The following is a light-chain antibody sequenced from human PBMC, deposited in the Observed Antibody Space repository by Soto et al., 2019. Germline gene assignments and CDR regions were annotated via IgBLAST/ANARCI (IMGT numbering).Light chain of an antibody. CDR3: LVWDSSSACV. V-gene: IGLV3-21*04. Sequence: SYEMTQPPSVTVAPGKTARITCGGNNIGSKSVHWYQQKPGQAPVLVIYYDSDRPSGIPERFSGSNSGNTATLTISRVEAGAESDYYCLVWDSSSACVFGGGTQLTVL. CDR1: NIGSKS. CDR2: YDS. J-gene: IGLJ7*01.